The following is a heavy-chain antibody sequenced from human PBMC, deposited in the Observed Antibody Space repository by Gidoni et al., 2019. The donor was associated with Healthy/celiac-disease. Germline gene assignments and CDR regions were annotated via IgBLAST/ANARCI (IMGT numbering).Heavy chain of an antibody. CDR2: IDPSDYYT. Sequence: EVQLVQSGAEVKKLGESLRISCRGSGYSFTSYWISWVRQMPGKGREWMGRIDPSDYYTNYSQSFQGHVTISADKSISTAYLQWSSLKASDTAMYYCAREDGEDYYYYYMDVWGKGTTVTVSS. CDR3: AREDGEDYYYYYMDV. V-gene: IGHV5-10-1*03. D-gene: IGHD3-10*01. J-gene: IGHJ6*03. CDR1: GYSFTSYW.